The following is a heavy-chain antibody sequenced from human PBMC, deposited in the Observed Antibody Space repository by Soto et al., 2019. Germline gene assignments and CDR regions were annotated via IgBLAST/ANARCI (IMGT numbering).Heavy chain of an antibody. CDR2: INSDGSST. CDR1: GFTFSSYW. Sequence: GGSLRLSCAASGFTFSSYWMHWVRQAPGKGLVWVSRINSDGSSTSYADSVKGRFTISRDNAKNTLYLQMNSLRAEDTAVYYCARGPQQWLVHYGMDVWGQGTTVTVSS. J-gene: IGHJ6*02. V-gene: IGHV3-74*01. CDR3: ARGPQQWLVHYGMDV. D-gene: IGHD6-19*01.